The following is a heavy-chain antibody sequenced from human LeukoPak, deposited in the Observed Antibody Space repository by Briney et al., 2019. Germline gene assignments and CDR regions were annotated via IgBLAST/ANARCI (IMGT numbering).Heavy chain of an antibody. CDR1: GGSFSGYY. V-gene: IGHV4-34*01. J-gene: IGHJ4*02. CDR3: ARHFANYYGSGTYYNPYDY. D-gene: IGHD3-10*01. Sequence: SETLSLTCAVYGGSFSGYYWSWIRQPPGKGLEWIGEINHSGSTNYNPSLKSRVTISVDTSKNQFSLKLRSVTAADTAVYYCARHFANYYGSGTYYNPYDYWGQGTLVTVSS. CDR2: INHSGST.